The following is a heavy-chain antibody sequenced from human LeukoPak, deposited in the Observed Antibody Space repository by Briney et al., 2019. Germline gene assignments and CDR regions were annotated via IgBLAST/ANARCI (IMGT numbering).Heavy chain of an antibody. Sequence: GGSLRLSCAASGFTFTNDFMTWVRQAPGKGLEWVANIKQDGSEKYYVDSVKGRFTISRDNAKNSLYLQMNSLRAEDTAVYYCARSSGIAAAGGIDYWGQGTLVTVSS. J-gene: IGHJ4*02. V-gene: IGHV3-7*01. CDR2: IKQDGSEK. D-gene: IGHD6-13*01. CDR1: GFTFTNDF. CDR3: ARSSGIAAAGGIDY.